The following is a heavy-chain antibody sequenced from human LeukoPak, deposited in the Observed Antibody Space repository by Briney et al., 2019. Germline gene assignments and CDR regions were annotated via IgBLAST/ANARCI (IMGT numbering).Heavy chain of an antibody. V-gene: IGHV3-23*01. Sequence: GGSLRLSCAASGFTFISYAMSWVRQAPGKRLEWVSGISCSGGITYYADSVKGRFTISRDNAKNTLYLQMNSLRAEDRAIYYCARAVTYFYGSVTYDWFDPWGQGTLVTVSS. J-gene: IGHJ5*02. CDR3: ARAVTYFYGSVTYDWFDP. D-gene: IGHD3-10*01. CDR1: GFTFISYA. CDR2: ISCSGGIT.